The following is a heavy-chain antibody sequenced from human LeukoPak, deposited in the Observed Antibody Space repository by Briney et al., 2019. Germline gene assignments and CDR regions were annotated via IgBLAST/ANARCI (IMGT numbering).Heavy chain of an antibody. D-gene: IGHD3-3*01. CDR1: GGSFSGYY. V-gene: IGHV4-59*01. Sequence: SETLSLTCAVYGGSFSGYYWSWIRQPPGKGLEWIGYIYYSGSTNYNPSLKSRVTISVDTSKNQFSLKLSSVTAADTAVYYCARGITIFGVVIIPGYYYYMDVWGKGTTVTVSS. CDR2: IYYSGST. CDR3: ARGITIFGVVIIPGYYYYMDV. J-gene: IGHJ6*03.